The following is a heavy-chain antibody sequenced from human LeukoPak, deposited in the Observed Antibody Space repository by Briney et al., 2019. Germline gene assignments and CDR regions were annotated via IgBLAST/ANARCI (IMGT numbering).Heavy chain of an antibody. V-gene: IGHV5-10-1*01. CDR3: ARHPRYGTNYFDF. CDR1: EYSFISYG. D-gene: IGHD4-17*01. CDR2: IDPSDSYT. Sequence: PGESLKISCKVSEYSFISYGVSWVRQTPGKGLEWMGRIDPSDSYTTYNPSFQGHVTISADKSISTAYLQWSSLEASDTAIYYCARHPRYGTNYFDFWGQGTLATVSS. J-gene: IGHJ4*02.